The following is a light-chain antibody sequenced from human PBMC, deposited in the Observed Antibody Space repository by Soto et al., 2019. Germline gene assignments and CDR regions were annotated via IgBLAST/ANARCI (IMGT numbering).Light chain of an antibody. V-gene: IGKV3-11*01. CDR2: EAF. CDR1: QSVNNN. CDR3: QQRRDWPPT. J-gene: IGKJ3*01. Sequence: EIVLTQSPGTLSLSPGERATLSCRATQSVNNNLAWYQHKRGQAPRLLIYEAFIRATGIPARFSGSGSETDFTLTISSLEPEDFVVYYCQQRRDWPPTFGPGTKVESK.